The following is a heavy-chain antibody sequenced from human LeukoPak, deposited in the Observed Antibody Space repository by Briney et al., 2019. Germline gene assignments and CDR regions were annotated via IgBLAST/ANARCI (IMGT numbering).Heavy chain of an antibody. CDR3: ARDKGGRYVWGSYRYDY. D-gene: IGHD3-16*02. CDR1: GFTFSSYW. Sequence: GGSLTLTCAASGFTFSSYWKSWVRQAPGKGLERVAIIKQDGSENYYVDSVKGRFTISRDNAKNSLYLQMSSLRAEATAVYCCARDKGGRYVWGSYRYDYWGQGTLVTVSS. CDR2: IKQDGSEN. J-gene: IGHJ4*02. V-gene: IGHV3-7*03.